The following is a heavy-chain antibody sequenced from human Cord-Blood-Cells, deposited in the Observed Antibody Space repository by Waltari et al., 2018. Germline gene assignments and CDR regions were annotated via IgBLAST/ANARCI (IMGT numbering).Heavy chain of an antibody. CDR1: GYTFTGYY. D-gene: IGHD6-19*01. J-gene: IGHJ4*02. CDR3: ARDPSIAVAGTGYFDY. V-gene: IGHV1-2*04. CDR2: IDPNSGGT. Sequence: QVQLVQSGAEVKKPGASVKVSCKASGYTFTGYYMHWVRQAPGQGLEWMGCIDPNSGGTNYAQKFQGWVTMTRDTSISTAYMELSRLRSDDTAVYYCARDPSIAVAGTGYFDYWGQGTLVTVSS.